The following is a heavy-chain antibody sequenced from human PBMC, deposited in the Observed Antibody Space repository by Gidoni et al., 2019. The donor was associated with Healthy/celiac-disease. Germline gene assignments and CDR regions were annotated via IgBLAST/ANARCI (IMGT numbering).Heavy chain of an antibody. V-gene: IGHV3-23*01. CDR2: ISGSGGST. CDR1: GFTFSSYA. Sequence: EVQLLESGGGLVQPGGSLRLSCAASGFTFSSYAMSWDRQAPGKGLEWVSAISGSGGSTYYADSVKGRFTISRDNSKNTLYLQMNSLRAEDTAVYYCAKRNHRHQLLSIDYWGQGTLVTVSS. J-gene: IGHJ4*02. D-gene: IGHD2-2*01. CDR3: AKRNHRHQLLSIDY.